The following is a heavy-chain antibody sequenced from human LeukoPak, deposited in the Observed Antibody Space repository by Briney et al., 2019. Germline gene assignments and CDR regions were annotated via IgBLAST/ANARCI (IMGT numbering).Heavy chain of an antibody. CDR3: ARDGELGSPADAFDI. J-gene: IGHJ3*02. Sequence: GGSLRLSCAASGFTFRSYWMTWVRHYPGKGLEWVANIKQDGSETYYADSVKGRFTISRDNAKRSLYLQMNSLRAEDTAVYYCARDGELGSPADAFDIWGQGTMVTVSS. V-gene: IGHV3-7*01. CDR2: IKQDGSET. D-gene: IGHD1-26*01. CDR1: GFTFRSYW.